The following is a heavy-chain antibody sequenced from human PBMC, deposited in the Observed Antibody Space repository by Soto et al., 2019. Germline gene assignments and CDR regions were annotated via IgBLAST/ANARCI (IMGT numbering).Heavy chain of an antibody. Sequence: QVQLVQSGAEVKKPGSSVKVSCKASGGTFSSYTISWVRQAPGRGLEWMGRIIPILGIANYAQKFQGRVTITADKSTSTAYMELSSLRSEDTAVYYCARGGAFGELSLYYFDYWGQGTLVTVSS. J-gene: IGHJ4*02. CDR1: GGTFSSYT. V-gene: IGHV1-69*02. CDR3: ARGGAFGELSLYYFDY. CDR2: IIPILGIA. D-gene: IGHD3-10*01.